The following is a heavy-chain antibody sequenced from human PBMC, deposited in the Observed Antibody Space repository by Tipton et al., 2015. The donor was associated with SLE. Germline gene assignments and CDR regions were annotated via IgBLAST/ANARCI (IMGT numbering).Heavy chain of an antibody. CDR2: IYHSGST. V-gene: IGHV4-30-2*01. J-gene: IGHJ6*02. D-gene: IGHD2-21*01. CDR3: ARAPGGYCGGDCYRYYYGMDV. Sequence: LRLSCAVSGGSISSGGYSWSWIRQPPGKGLEWIGYIYHSGSTYYNPSLKSRVTISVDRSKNQFSLKLSSVTAADTAVYYCARAPGGYCGGDCYRYYYGMDVWGQGP. CDR1: GGSISSGGYS.